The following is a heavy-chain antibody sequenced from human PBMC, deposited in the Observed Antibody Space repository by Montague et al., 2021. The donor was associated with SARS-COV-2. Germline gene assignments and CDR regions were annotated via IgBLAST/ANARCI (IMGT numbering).Heavy chain of an antibody. Sequence: SETLSLTCAVYGGSFSSHYWSWIRQPPGKGLEWIGGINNSGSTNSNPSLKSRVAISVDTSKNQFSLKLHSVTAADTAVYYCARGRIEVSMIVVVLTGASYYMDVWGKGTTVTVSS. CDR3: ARGRIEVSMIVVVLTGASYYMDV. CDR1: GGSFSSHY. D-gene: IGHD3-22*01. J-gene: IGHJ6*03. V-gene: IGHV4-34*01. CDR2: INNSGST.